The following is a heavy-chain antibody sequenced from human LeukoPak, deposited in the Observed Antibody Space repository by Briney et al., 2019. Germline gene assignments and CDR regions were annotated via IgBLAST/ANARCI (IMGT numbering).Heavy chain of an antibody. D-gene: IGHD6-13*01. CDR2: ISGSGGST. CDR3: AKLSSSWYEGWFDP. CDR1: GFTFSSYA. J-gene: IGHJ5*02. V-gene: IGHV3-23*01. Sequence: GGSLRLSCAASGFTFSSYAMSWIRQAPGKGLEWVSAISGSGGSTYCADSVKGRFTISRDNSKNTLYLQMNSLRAEDTAVYYCAKLSSSWYEGWFDPWGQGTLVTVSS.